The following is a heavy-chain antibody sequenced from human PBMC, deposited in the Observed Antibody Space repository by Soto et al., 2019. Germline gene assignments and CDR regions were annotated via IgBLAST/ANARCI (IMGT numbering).Heavy chain of an antibody. Sequence: QVQLVESGGGVVQPGRSLRLSCAASGFTFSSYGMHWVRQAPGKGLEWVAGIWYDGSNKYYADSVKGRFTISRDNSKNTLYLQMISLSAEDTAVYYCAREMATLMYYFDYWGQGTLVTVSS. CDR2: IWYDGSNK. V-gene: IGHV3-33*01. CDR3: AREMATLMYYFDY. D-gene: IGHD5-12*01. J-gene: IGHJ4*02. CDR1: GFTFSSYG.